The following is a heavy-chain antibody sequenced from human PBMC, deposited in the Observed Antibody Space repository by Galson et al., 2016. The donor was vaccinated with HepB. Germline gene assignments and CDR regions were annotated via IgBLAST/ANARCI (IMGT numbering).Heavy chain of an antibody. D-gene: IGHD4-11*01. Sequence: SLRLSCAASGFTFSNFAMTWVRQAPGKGLEWVSSIGGRGGPIYYADSVKGRFTISRDNSQNTLYLQMTCLGVEDTAVYYCAKTPRLETTVTINWFFYFDYWGRGTLVTVSS. CDR2: IGGRGGPI. CDR3: AKTPRLETTVTINWFFYFDY. V-gene: IGHV3-23*01. J-gene: IGHJ4*02. CDR1: GFTFSNFA.